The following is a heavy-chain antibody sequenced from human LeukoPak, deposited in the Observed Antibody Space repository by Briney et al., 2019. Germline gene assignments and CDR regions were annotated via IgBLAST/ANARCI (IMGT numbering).Heavy chain of an antibody. CDR3: ARGPLPYYDFWSGYYSKEHYYYGMDV. J-gene: IGHJ6*02. Sequence: GASVKVSCKASGYTFTGYYMHWVRQAPGQGLESMGRINPNSSGRNYAKKFPGRVTMTRDTSISTAYMELSRLRSDDTAVYYCARGPLPYYDFWSGYYSKEHYYYGMDVWGQGTTVTVSS. CDR1: GYTFTGYY. D-gene: IGHD3-3*01. CDR2: INPNSSGR. V-gene: IGHV1-2*06.